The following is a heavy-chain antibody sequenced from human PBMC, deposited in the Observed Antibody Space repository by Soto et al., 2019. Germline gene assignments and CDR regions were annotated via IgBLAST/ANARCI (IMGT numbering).Heavy chain of an antibody. D-gene: IGHD3-3*01. CDR1: GFTFSSYA. J-gene: IGHJ5*02. CDR3: ARESRILEWLSLNWFDP. V-gene: IGHV3-30-3*01. CDR2: ISYDGSNK. Sequence: GESLKISCAASGFTFSSYAMHWVRQAPGKGLEWVAVISYDGSNKYYADSVKGRFTISRDNSKNTLYLQMNSLRDEDTAVYYCARESRILEWLSLNWFDPWGQGTLVTVSA.